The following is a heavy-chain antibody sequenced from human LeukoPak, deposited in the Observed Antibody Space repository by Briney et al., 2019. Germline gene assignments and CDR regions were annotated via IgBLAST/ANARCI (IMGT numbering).Heavy chain of an antibody. CDR2: LYTSGST. J-gene: IGHJ3*02. V-gene: IGHV4-4*07. CDR1: SGSTNNDF. Sequence: SETLSLTCTVSSGSTNNDFLTWVRQPAGKALEWIGRLYTSGSTTYNPSLKSRVTMSLDTSMTQFSLKLKSVTAADTAVYYCAGGGSPHIWGQGTMVTVSS. CDR3: AGGGSPHI. D-gene: IGHD1-26*01.